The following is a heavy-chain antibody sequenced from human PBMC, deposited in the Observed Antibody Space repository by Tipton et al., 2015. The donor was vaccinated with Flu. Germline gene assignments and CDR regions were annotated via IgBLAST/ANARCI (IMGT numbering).Heavy chain of an antibody. CDR1: GFTFSNYW. V-gene: IGHV3-7*03. J-gene: IGHJ4*02. CDR2: IKQDGSEE. Sequence: GSLRLSCTASGFTFSNYWMHWVRQAPGKGLEWVANIKQDGSEEYYVASVKGRFTISRDNAKNSLYLQLNSLRVEDTAIYYCARRYFDYWGQGTLVTVSS. CDR3: ARRYFDY.